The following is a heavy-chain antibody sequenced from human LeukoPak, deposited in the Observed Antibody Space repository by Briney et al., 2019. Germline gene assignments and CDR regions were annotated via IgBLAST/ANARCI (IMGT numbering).Heavy chain of an antibody. CDR1: GGSCSGYY. Sequence: PSETLSLXCAVYGGSCSGYYWSWIRQPPGKGLEWIGEINHSGSTNYNPSLKSRVTISVDTSKNQFSLKLSSVTAADTAVYYCARGTLYYDFWSGYQGPYYYYMDVWGKGTTVTVSS. J-gene: IGHJ6*03. CDR2: INHSGST. D-gene: IGHD3-3*01. V-gene: IGHV4-34*01. CDR3: ARGTLYYDFWSGYQGPYYYYMDV.